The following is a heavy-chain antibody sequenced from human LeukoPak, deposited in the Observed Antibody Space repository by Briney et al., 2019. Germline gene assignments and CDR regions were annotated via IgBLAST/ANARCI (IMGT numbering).Heavy chain of an antibody. CDR2: IYYSGST. Sequence: SETLSLTCTVSGGSISSGGYYWSWIRQHPGKGLEWTGYIYYSGSTYYNPSLKSRVTISVDTSKNQFSLKLSSVTAADTAVYYCARAPTDYYDSSGYSYYFDYWGQGTLVTVSS. D-gene: IGHD3-22*01. J-gene: IGHJ4*02. V-gene: IGHV4-31*03. CDR3: ARAPTDYYDSSGYSYYFDY. CDR1: GGSISSGGYY.